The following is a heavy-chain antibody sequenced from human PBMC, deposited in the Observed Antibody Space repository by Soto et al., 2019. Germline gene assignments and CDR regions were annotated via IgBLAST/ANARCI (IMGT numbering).Heavy chain of an antibody. J-gene: IGHJ4*02. D-gene: IGHD2-2*01. CDR2: IDPYSGGT. Sequence: QVQLEQSGAEVTKPGASVKVSCKASGYTFTDYYIHWLRQAPGQGLEWMGWIDPYSGGTKHAQKFQDWVTMTRDTSISTAFMELPTLTFDDTAVYYCARDEREGVVLVPAAILTDWGPGTLVTVSS. CDR1: GYTFTDYY. V-gene: IGHV1-2*04. CDR3: ARDEREGVVLVPAAILTD.